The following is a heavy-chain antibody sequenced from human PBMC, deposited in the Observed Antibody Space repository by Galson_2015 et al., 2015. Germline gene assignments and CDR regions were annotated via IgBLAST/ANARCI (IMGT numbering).Heavy chain of an antibody. CDR3: ARTAIRYSYGSRGAFDI. Sequence: ETLSLTCTVSGGSISSYYWSWIRQPPGKGLEWIGYIYYSGSTNYNLSLKSRVTISVDTSKNQFSLKLSSVTAADTAVYYCARTAIRYSYGSRGAFDIWGQGTMVTVSS. J-gene: IGHJ3*02. D-gene: IGHD5-18*01. CDR2: IYYSGST. CDR1: GGSISSYY. V-gene: IGHV4-59*01.